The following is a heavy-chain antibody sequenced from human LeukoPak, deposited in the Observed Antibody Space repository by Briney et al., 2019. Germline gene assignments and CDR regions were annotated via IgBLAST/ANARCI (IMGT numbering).Heavy chain of an antibody. Sequence: SETLSLTCTVSGGSISSYYWSWIRQPPGKGLEWIGYIYYSGSANYNPSLKSRVTISVDTSKNQFSLKLSSVTAADTAVYYCAGFGLAVAYYFDYWGQGTLVTVSS. V-gene: IGHV4-59*01. J-gene: IGHJ4*02. D-gene: IGHD6-19*01. CDR1: GGSISSYY. CDR3: AGFGLAVAYYFDY. CDR2: IYYSGSA.